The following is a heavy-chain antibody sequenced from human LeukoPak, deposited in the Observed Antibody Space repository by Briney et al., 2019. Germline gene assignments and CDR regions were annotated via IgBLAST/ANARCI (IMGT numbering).Heavy chain of an antibody. V-gene: IGHV3-73*01. CDR2: IRSKANSYVT. J-gene: IGHJ4*02. Sequence: GVSLRLSCATSGFTFRGSTMQWPRQAPGKGLEWIGHIRSKANSYVTIYGASVKGRFTISRDDSKNTAYLHMNSLKTEDTAVYYCVGDGHSNTGMNYWGQGTLVTVSS. CDR3: VGDGHSNTGMNY. CDR1: GFTFRGST. D-gene: IGHD2/OR15-2a*01.